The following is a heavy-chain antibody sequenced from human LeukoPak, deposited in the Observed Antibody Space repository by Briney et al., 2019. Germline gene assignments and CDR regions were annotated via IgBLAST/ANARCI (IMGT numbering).Heavy chain of an antibody. V-gene: IGHV3-30*02. Sequence: PGGSLRLSCAASGFTFSSYGMHWVRQAPGKGLEWVAVIWYGGSNKYYADSVKGRFTISRDNSKNTLYLQMNSLRAEDTAVYYCAKDSNYCSGGSCYSYYYYMDVWGKGTTVTVSS. CDR3: AKDSNYCSGGSCYSYYYYMDV. CDR2: IWYGGSNK. D-gene: IGHD2-15*01. CDR1: GFTFSSYG. J-gene: IGHJ6*03.